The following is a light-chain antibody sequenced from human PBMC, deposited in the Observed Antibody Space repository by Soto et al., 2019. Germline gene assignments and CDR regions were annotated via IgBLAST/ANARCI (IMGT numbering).Light chain of an antibody. V-gene: IGLV1-36*01. CDR1: SSNIGNHA. Sequence: QAVVTQPPSVSEAPRQRVSISCSGSSSNIGNHAVNWYQQLPGKAPKLLIYYDDLLPSGVSDRFSGSKSGASASLAISGLQSEDEADYYCAAWDDSLTGYVFGTGTKLTVL. J-gene: IGLJ1*01. CDR3: AAWDDSLTGYV. CDR2: YDD.